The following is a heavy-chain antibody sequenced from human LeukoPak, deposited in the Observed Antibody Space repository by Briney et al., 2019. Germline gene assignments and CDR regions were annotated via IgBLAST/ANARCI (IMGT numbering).Heavy chain of an antibody. D-gene: IGHD6-13*01. J-gene: IGHJ6*02. V-gene: IGHV4-31*03. CDR1: GGSISSGGYY. Sequence: SETLSLTCTVSGGSISSGGYYWSWIRQHPGKGLEWIGYIYYSGSTYYNPSLKSRVTISVDTSKNQFSLKLSSVTAADTAVYYCARGDSSWYSFLYYYYGMDVWGQGTTVTVSS. CDR2: IYYSGST. CDR3: ARGDSSWYSFLYYYYGMDV.